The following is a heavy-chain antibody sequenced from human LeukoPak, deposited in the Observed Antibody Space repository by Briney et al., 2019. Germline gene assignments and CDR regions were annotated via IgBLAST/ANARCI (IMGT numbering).Heavy chain of an antibody. V-gene: IGHV4-59*01. Sequence: SETLSLTCTVSGGSISSYYWSWIRQPPGKGLEWIGYIYYSGSTNYDPSLKSRVTISVDTSKNQFSLKLSSVTAADTAVYYCARGARVAPFDYWGQGTLVTVSS. CDR1: GGSISSYY. D-gene: IGHD2-15*01. CDR3: ARGARVAPFDY. CDR2: IYYSGST. J-gene: IGHJ4*02.